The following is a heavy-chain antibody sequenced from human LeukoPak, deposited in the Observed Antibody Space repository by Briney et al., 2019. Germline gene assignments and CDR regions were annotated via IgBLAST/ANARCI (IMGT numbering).Heavy chain of an antibody. CDR2: IWTDGSKK. CDR3: VRRGAGTYDFDY. D-gene: IGHD1-26*01. Sequence: PGGSLRLSCAASGFTFSSYGMHWVRQAPGKGLEWVTVIWTDGSKKYYVDSVKGRCGISRDNSNNILYLQMDSLRVEDTAVYYCVRRGAGTYDFDYWGQGTLVTVST. V-gene: IGHV3-33*01. J-gene: IGHJ4*02. CDR1: GFTFSSYG.